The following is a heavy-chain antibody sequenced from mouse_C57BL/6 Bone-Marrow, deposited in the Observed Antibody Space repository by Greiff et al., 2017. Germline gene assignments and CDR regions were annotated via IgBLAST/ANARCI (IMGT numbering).Heavy chain of an antibody. CDR3: ASGWLRFAY. CDR1: GYTFTDYY. CDR2: IYPDSGNT. D-gene: IGHD2-3*01. Sequence: QVQLKQSGAELVRPGASVKLSCKASGYTFTDYYINWVKQRPGQGLEWIARIYPDSGNTYYNEKFKGKATLTAEKSSSTAYMQLSSLTSEDSAVYFCASGWLRFAYWGQGTLVTVSA. V-gene: IGHV1-76*01. J-gene: IGHJ3*01.